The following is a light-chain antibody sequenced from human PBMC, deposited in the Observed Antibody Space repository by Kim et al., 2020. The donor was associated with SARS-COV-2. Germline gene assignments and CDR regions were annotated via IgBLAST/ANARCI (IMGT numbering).Light chain of an antibody. Sequence: STGEGATLSCRASQSVSTNLAWYQQKPGQAPRLLIYGASTRATGIPPRFSGSGSGTEFTLTISSLQSEDFAVYYCQQFHNWPLMCTFGQGTKLEI. CDR2: GAS. CDR3: QQFHNWPLMCT. V-gene: IGKV3-15*01. J-gene: IGKJ2*02. CDR1: QSVSTN.